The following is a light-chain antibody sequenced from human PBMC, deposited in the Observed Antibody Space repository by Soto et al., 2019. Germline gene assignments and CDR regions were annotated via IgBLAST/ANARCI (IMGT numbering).Light chain of an antibody. V-gene: IGKV3-20*01. CDR1: QSGSSY. Sequence: EIVLTQSPGTLSLSPGERATLSCRASQSGSSYLAWYQKIPGQAPRLLIYGASSRATGIPDRVSASGSGTGFTLTISRLESEDFAVYYCQQYGSSSRTFGQGTKVEIK. CDR2: GAS. J-gene: IGKJ1*01. CDR3: QQYGSSSRT.